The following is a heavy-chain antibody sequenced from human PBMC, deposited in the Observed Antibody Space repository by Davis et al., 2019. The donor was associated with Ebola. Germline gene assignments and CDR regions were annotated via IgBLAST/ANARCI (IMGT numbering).Heavy chain of an antibody. CDR1: GFTFSSVA. CDR2: ISGSGGSA. V-gene: IGHV3-23*01. D-gene: IGHD1-26*01. J-gene: IGHJ1*01. Sequence: GGSLRLSCAASGFTFSSVAMSCVRQAPGKGLEWVSGISGSGGSAYYADSVKGRFSISRDNSKNTLYLQMNSLRADDTAVYYCAKDREVGGTSEVFQHWGQGTLVTVSS. CDR3: AKDREVGGTSEVFQH.